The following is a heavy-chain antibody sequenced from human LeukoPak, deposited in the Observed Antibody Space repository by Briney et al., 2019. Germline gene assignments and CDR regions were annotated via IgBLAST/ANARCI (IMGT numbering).Heavy chain of an antibody. CDR1: GGSISSSSYY. V-gene: IGHV4-39*07. CDR2: IYYSGST. CDR3: ARDRRYYYDSSGHNWFDP. J-gene: IGHJ5*02. Sequence: SETLSLTCTVSGGSISSSSYYWGWIRQPPGKGLEWIGSIYYSGSTYYNPSLKSRVTILVDTSKNQFSLKLSSVTAADTAVYYCARDRRYYYDSSGHNWFDPWGQGTLVTVSS. D-gene: IGHD3-22*01.